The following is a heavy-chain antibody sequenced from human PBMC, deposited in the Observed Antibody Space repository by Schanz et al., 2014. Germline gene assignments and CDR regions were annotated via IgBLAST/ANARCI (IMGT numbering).Heavy chain of an antibody. Sequence: EVQLVESGGGLVQPGGSLRLSCAASGFTFSSYAINWVRQAPGKGLEWVSGISGSGASTYYADSVKGRFTISRDNSKNTLYLQMNSLRAEDTAVYYCARVDSSGYYFDNWGQGTRVTVSS. CDR2: ISGSGAST. CDR3: ARVDSSGYYFDN. D-gene: IGHD3-22*01. V-gene: IGHV3-23*04. J-gene: IGHJ4*02. CDR1: GFTFSSYA.